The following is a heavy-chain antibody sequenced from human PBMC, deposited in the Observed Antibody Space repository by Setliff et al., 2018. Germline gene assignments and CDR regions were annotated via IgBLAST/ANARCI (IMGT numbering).Heavy chain of an antibody. D-gene: IGHD6-13*01. CDR1: GGSFSGFY. Sequence: SETLSLTCAVYGGSFSGFYWSWIRQPPGKGLEWIGEINHSGSTNYNPSLKSRVTISVDTSKNQSSLELSSVTAADTAVYYCARGDIAAGTTTISWWFDPWGQGNLVTVSS. V-gene: IGHV4-34*01. J-gene: IGHJ5*02. CDR2: INHSGST. CDR3: ARGDIAAGTTTISWWFDP.